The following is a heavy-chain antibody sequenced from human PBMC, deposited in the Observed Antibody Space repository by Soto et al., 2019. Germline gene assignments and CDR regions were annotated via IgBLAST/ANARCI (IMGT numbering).Heavy chain of an antibody. CDR2: ISGSGVNT. CDR1: GFTFSSYA. J-gene: IGHJ6*02. CDR3: ARDPSSPYCGGDCAIYYYYYGMDV. D-gene: IGHD2-21*02. Sequence: PGGSLRLSCAASGFTFSSYAMSWVRQAPGKGLEWVSAISGSGVNTYSADSVKGRFTISRDNAKNSLYLQMNSLRDEDTAVYYCARDPSSPYCGGDCAIYYYYYGMDVWGQGTTVTVSS. V-gene: IGHV3-23*01.